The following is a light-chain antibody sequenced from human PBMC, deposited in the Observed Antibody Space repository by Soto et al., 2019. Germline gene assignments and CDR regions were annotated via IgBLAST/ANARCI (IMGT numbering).Light chain of an antibody. CDR1: RSNIGNNA. Sequence: QSVLTQPPSASGTLGQRVTISCSGSRSNIGNNAVSWYQQFPGTAPKLLIYNNNQRPSGVPDRFSGSKSGTSASLAISGLQSEDEADYYSATWDDSLNARGVFGGGTKLTVL. J-gene: IGLJ3*02. CDR2: NNN. CDR3: ATWDDSLNARGV. V-gene: IGLV1-44*01.